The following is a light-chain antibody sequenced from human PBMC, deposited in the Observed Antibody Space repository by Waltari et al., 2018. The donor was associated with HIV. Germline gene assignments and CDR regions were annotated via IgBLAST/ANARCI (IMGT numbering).Light chain of an antibody. CDR1: TSNIETEA. Sequence: QSVLTQPPSVSGTPGQTVTISCSGSTSNIETEALYWYQQLPGTAPKLIIYRNYKRPSGVADRVSCSKSCASASLVISGLRSEDEAHYYCVSYDSRLDERLFGGGTKLTVL. J-gene: IGLJ3*02. CDR2: RNY. CDR3: VSYDSRLDERL. V-gene: IGLV1-47*01.